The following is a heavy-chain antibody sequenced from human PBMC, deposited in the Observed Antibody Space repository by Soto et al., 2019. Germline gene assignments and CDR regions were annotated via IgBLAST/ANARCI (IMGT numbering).Heavy chain of an antibody. CDR1: GFTFSSYG. CDR2: IWYDGSNK. D-gene: IGHD2-8*01. V-gene: IGHV3-33*01. CDR3: ARSAHCTNGVCYPNYYYYYYMDV. J-gene: IGHJ6*03. Sequence: GGSLRLSCAASGFTFSSYGMHWVRQAPGKGLEWVAVIWYDGSNKYYADSVKGRFTISRDNSKNTLYLQMNSLRAEDTAVYYCARSAHCTNGVCYPNYYYYYYMDVWGKGTTVTVSS.